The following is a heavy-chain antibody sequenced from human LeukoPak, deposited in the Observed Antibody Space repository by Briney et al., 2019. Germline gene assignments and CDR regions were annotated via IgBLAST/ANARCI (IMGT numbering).Heavy chain of an antibody. J-gene: IGHJ5*02. CDR3: ARNRKFCGSTSCSTGWFDP. CDR2: IYYSGST. Sequence: SETLSLTCTVSGGSLSSHHGSWIPQPPGKGLERIGYIYYSGSTNYNASLKSRVTISVDTPKNQFSLKLSSVTAADTAAYYCARNRKFCGSTSCSTGWFDPWGQGTLVTVSS. V-gene: IGHV4-59*11. D-gene: IGHD2-2*01. CDR1: GGSLSSHH.